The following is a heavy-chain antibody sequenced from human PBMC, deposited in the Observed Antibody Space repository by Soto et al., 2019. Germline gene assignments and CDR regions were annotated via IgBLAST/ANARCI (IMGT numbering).Heavy chain of an antibody. CDR3: AAARGVDDFWSGYCGMDV. Sequence: SVKVSCKASGITFSRSGVPWVRQARGQRLEWIGWIVVGSGNTNYAQKFQERVTITRDMSTSTAYMELSSLRSDDTADYYCAAARGVDDFWSGYCGMDVWGQGTTVTVSS. J-gene: IGHJ6*02. CDR2: IVVGSGNT. V-gene: IGHV1-58*01. D-gene: IGHD3-3*01. CDR1: GITFSRSG.